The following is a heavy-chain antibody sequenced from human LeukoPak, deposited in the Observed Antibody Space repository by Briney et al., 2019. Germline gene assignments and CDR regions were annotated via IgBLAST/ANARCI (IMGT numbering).Heavy chain of an antibody. CDR3: TTLLKDFWSGYYTVFVY. D-gene: IGHD3-3*01. CDR1: GFTFSNAW. Sequence: KTGGSLRLSCAASGFTFSNAWMGWVRQAPGKGLECVGRIKSKTDGGTTDYAAPVKGRFTISRDDSKNTLYLQMNSLKTEDTAVYYCTTLLKDFWSGYYTVFVYWGQGTLVTVSS. CDR2: IKSKTDGGTT. V-gene: IGHV3-15*01. J-gene: IGHJ4*02.